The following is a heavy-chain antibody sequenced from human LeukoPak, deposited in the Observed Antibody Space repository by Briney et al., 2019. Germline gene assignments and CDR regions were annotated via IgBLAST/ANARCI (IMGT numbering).Heavy chain of an antibody. D-gene: IGHD1-20*01. CDR2: ISYDGSNK. J-gene: IGHJ4*02. CDR1: GFTFSSYA. CDR3: AKGFGITAFYYFDY. Sequence: GRSLRLSCAASGFTFSSYAMHWVRQAPGKGLEWVAVISYDGSNKYYADSVKGRFTISRDNSKNTMYLQMNSLRAEDTAVYYCAKGFGITAFYYFDYWGQGTLVTVSS. V-gene: IGHV3-30-3*01.